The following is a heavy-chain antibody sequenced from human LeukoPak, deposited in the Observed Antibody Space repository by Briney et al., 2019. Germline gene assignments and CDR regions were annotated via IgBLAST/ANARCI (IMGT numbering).Heavy chain of an antibody. D-gene: IGHD6-6*01. J-gene: IGHJ4*02. CDR1: GDSISSYY. CDR2: IYYSGST. CDR3: ARLYSSSFPLY. V-gene: IGHV4-59*08. Sequence: SETLSLTCTVSGDSISSYYWSWLRQPPGKGLEWIGYIYYSGSTNYNPSLKSRVTISVDTSKNQFSLKLSSVTAADTAVYYCARLYSSSFPLYWGQGTLVTASS.